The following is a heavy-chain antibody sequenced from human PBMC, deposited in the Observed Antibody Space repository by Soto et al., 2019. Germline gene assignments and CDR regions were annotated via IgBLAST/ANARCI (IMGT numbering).Heavy chain of an antibody. CDR3: ARAGVPEGPVLWFGDYYYYYYGMDV. CDR2: IIPIFGTA. J-gene: IGHJ6*02. V-gene: IGHV1-69*13. Sequence: GASVKVSCKASGGTFSSYAISWVRQAPGQGLEWMGGIIPIFGTANYAQKFQGRVTITADESTSTAYMELSSLRSEDTAVYYCARAGVPEGPVLWFGDYYYYYYGMDVWGQGTTVTVSS. CDR1: GGTFSSYA. D-gene: IGHD3-10*01.